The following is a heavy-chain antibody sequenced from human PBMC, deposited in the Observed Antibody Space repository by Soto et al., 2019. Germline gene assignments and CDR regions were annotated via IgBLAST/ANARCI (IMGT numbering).Heavy chain of an antibody. J-gene: IGHJ1*01. CDR2: IWYDGINK. CDR3: GRDGD. D-gene: IGHD3-3*01. V-gene: IGHV3-33*01. CDR1: GFTFSSYG. Sequence: QVQLVESGGGVVQPGRSLRLSCAASGFTFSSYGMHWVRKAPGKGLEWVAGIWYDGINKYYADSVKGRFTISRDNSKNTLFLQMNSRRAEDKAVYDCGRDGDWGQGTLVTVSS.